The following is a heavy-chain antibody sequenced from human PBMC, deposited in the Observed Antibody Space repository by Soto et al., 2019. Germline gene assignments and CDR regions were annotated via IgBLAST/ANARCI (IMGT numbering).Heavy chain of an antibody. CDR3: VRGADRYKCGV. Sequence: QVKVQESGPGLVNPSQTLSLTCTVSGDSIINGMYYWNWIRPHPGQGLEWIGHVHYSGTIYYNPSLRSRVTMSVDTAKNQVSLELSSVTVADTAVYYCVRGADRYKCGVWGQGTLVTVSS. D-gene: IGHD2-21*02. CDR1: GDSIINGMYY. J-gene: IGHJ4*02. CDR2: VHYSGTI. V-gene: IGHV4-31*03.